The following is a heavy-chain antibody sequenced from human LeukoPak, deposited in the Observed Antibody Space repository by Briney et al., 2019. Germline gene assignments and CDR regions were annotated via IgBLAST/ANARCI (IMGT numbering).Heavy chain of an antibody. CDR2: INHSGST. Sequence: SETLSLTCAVYGGSFSGYYWSWIRQPPGKGLEWIGEINHSGSTNYNPSLKSRVTISVDTSKNQFSLKLSSATAADTAVYYCARGSSLDYWGQGTLVTVSS. CDR1: GGSFSGYY. CDR3: ARGSSLDY. V-gene: IGHV4-34*01. J-gene: IGHJ4*02.